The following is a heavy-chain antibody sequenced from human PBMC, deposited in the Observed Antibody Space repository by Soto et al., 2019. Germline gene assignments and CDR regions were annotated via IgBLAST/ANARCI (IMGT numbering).Heavy chain of an antibody. D-gene: IGHD2-2*01. CDR3: AQGLPSANYAFDI. J-gene: IGHJ3*02. Sequence: EVQLVESGGGLVQPGRSLRLSCAASGFTFDDYAMHWVRQAPGKGLEWVSGISWNSGSIGYADSVKCRFTISRDNAKNSLYLQMNSLRAEDTALYYCAQGLPSANYAFDICGQGTMVTVSS. CDR2: ISWNSGSI. CDR1: GFTFDDYA. V-gene: IGHV3-9*01.